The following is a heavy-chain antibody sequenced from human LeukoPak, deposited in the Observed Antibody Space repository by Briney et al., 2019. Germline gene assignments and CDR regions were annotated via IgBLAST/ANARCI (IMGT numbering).Heavy chain of an antibody. CDR3: YYDNSGYPTGHFAS. CDR1: GGSISSGPYY. J-gene: IGHJ4*02. V-gene: IGHV4-39*03. Sequence: PSETLFLTCTVSGGSISSGPYYWGWIRQTPGKGLEWIGSIYHSGNTYYNPSLNNRVTMSADTSKNQISLKLRSVTAADTAIYYCYYDNSGYPTGHFASWGQGTLVTVSS. D-gene: IGHD3-22*01. CDR2: IYHSGNT.